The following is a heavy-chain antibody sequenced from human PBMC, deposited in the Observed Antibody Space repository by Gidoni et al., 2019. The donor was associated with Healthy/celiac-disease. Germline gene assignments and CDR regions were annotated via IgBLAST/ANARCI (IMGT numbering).Heavy chain of an antibody. CDR3: ARELYCSGGSCLNYYYYYGRDV. D-gene: IGHD2-15*01. CDR2: ISRSSSYI. CDR1: GFTFRSYS. V-gene: IGHV3-21*01. J-gene: IGHJ6*02. Sequence: EVQLVESGGGLVPPGGSLRLSCAASGFTFRSYSMHWVRQAPGKGLEWVSSISRSSSYIYDADSVKGRFTISRDNAKNSLYLQMNSLRAEDTAVYYCARELYCSGGSCLNYYYYYGRDVWGQGTTVTVAS.